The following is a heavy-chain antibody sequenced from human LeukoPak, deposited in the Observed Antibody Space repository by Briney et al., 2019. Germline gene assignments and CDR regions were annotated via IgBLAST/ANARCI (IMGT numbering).Heavy chain of an antibody. CDR1: GESISTYS. D-gene: IGHD3-22*01. CDR2: INTIGSA. J-gene: IGHJ2*01. CDR3: ARDSRGTAPWYFDV. Sequence: PSETLSLTCTVSGFVSGESISTYSWSWFRQPAGKGLEWLGRINTIGSANYNPSLKSRVTISEDKSNNQLPLRLSSVTAADTAVYFCARDSRGTAPWYFDVWGRGTLVTVSS. V-gene: IGHV4-4*07.